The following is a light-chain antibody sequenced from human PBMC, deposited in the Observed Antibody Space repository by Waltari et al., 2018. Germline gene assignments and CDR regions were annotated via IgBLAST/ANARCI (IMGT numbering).Light chain of an antibody. CDR2: GKN. J-gene: IGLJ2*01. CDR3: HSRDSSGDVL. V-gene: IGLV3-19*01. Sequence: SSELTQDPAVSVALGQPVRITCQGDNLRTYYVSWFQQKPGQAPALVIYGKNNRPSGIPDRFSASSSGSTASLTIIGAQAEDEADYYCHSRDSSGDVLIGGGTKLTVL. CDR1: NLRTYY.